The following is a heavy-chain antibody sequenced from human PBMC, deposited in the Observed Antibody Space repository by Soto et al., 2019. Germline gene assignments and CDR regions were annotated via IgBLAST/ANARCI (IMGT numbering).Heavy chain of an antibody. CDR3: ARDRSYSSGWYDY. CDR1: GGSISSYY. CDR2: ISSSSSYI. J-gene: IGHJ4*02. Sequence: LSPPSTVSGGSISSYYWNWIRQAPGKGLECVSSISSSSSYISYADSVKGRFTISRDNAKNSLYLQMKSLRAEDTAVYYCARDRSYSSGWYDYWGQGSLVTVSS. V-gene: IGHV3-21*01. D-gene: IGHD6-19*01.